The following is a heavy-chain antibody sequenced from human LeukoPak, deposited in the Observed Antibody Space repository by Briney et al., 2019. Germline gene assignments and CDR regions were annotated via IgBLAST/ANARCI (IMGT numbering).Heavy chain of an antibody. D-gene: IGHD6-6*01. J-gene: IGHJ3*02. CDR1: GGSISSYY. CDR2: IYYSGST. V-gene: IGHV4-59*01. CDR3: ARDLSPAARPWAFDI. Sequence: SETLSLTCTVSGGSISSYYWSWIRQPPGKGLEWIGYIYYSGSTNYNPSLKSRVTISVDTSKNQFSLKLSSVTAADTAVYYCARDLSPAARPWAFDIWGQGTMVTVSS.